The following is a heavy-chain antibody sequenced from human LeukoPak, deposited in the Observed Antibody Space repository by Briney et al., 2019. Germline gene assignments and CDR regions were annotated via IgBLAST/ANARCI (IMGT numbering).Heavy chain of an antibody. CDR1: GFTFSSYS. Sequence: GGSLRLSCAASGFTFSSYSMNWVRQAPGTGLEWVSSITSSSRYIYYADSVKGRFTISRDNAKNSLYLQMNSLRAEDTAVYYCARHVVAVGFDYWGQGTLVTVSS. CDR3: ARHVVAVGFDY. V-gene: IGHV3-21*01. CDR2: ITSSSRYI. D-gene: IGHD6-19*01. J-gene: IGHJ4*02.